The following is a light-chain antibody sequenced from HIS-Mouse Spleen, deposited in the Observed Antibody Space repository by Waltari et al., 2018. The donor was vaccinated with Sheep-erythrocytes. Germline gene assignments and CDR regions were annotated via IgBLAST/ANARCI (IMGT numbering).Light chain of an antibody. CDR1: SSNIGSNY. Sequence: QSVLTQPPSASGTPGQRVTISCSGSSSNIGSNYVYWYQQLPGTAPNLLIDRNNQRPSGVPDRFSGSKSGTSASLAISGLRSEDEADYYCAAWDDSLSGNWVFGGGTKLTVL. V-gene: IGLV1-47*01. CDR3: AAWDDSLSGNWV. J-gene: IGLJ3*02. CDR2: RNN.